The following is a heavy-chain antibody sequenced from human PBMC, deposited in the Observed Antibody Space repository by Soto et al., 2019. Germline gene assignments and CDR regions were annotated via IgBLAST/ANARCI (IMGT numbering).Heavy chain of an antibody. CDR2: IYNDGTT. D-gene: IGHD3-10*01. CDR3: VRPLPSGRNYGMDV. CDR1: GLGVRNNY. Sequence: GGSLRLSCTAYGLGVRNNYMSWVRQAPGMGLEWVSVIYNDGTTYYADSVRGRFTLSRDTSKNTLSLQMDSLRAEDTAVYYCVRPLPSGRNYGMDVWGQGTTVTVSS. J-gene: IGHJ6*02. V-gene: IGHV3-53*01.